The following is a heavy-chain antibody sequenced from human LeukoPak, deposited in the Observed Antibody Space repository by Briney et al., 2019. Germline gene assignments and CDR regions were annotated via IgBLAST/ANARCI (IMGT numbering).Heavy chain of an antibody. D-gene: IGHD2-2*02. CDR2: IRYDGSNK. CDR3: AKDTVVVPAAILGIGIDY. Sequence: GGSLRLSCAASGFSFGSYGMHWVRQAPGKGLEWVAFIRYDGSNKYYADSVKGRFTISRDNSKNTLYLQMNSLRAEDTAVYYCAKDTVVVPAAILGIGIDYWGQGTLVTVSS. V-gene: IGHV3-30*02. J-gene: IGHJ4*02. CDR1: GFSFGSYG.